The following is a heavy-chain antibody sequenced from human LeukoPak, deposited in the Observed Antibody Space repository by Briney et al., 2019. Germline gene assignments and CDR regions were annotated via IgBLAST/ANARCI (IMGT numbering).Heavy chain of an antibody. D-gene: IGHD3-3*01. CDR1: AGSIGSYY. V-gene: IGHV4-59*12. CDR2: IYYNGNT. J-gene: IGHJ4*02. Sequence: SETLSLTCTVSAGSIGSYYWRWIRQPPGKGLEWIGSIYYNGNTNYNPSLKSRITISVDTSKNQFSLKLSSVTAADTAVYYCVRIFGVAVIDYWGQGTLVTDSS. CDR3: VRIFGVAVIDY.